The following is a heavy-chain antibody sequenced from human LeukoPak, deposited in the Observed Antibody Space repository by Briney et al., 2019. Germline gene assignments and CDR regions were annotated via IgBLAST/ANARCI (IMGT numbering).Heavy chain of an antibody. Sequence: SQTLSLTCTVSGGSISSGGYYWSWIRQHPGKGLEWIGYIYYSGSTYYNPSLKSRVTISVDTSKNQFSPKLSSVTAADTAVYYCAREYYDSSGYHYYFDYWGQGTLVTVSS. CDR2: IYYSGST. V-gene: IGHV4-31*03. D-gene: IGHD3-22*01. CDR1: GGSISSGGYY. CDR3: AREYYDSSGYHYYFDY. J-gene: IGHJ4*02.